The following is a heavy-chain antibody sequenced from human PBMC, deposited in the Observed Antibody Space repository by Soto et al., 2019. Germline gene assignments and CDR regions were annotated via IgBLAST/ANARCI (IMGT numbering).Heavy chain of an antibody. Sequence: SVKVSCKASGYTFTSYGISWVRQAPGQGLEWMGWISAYNGNTNYAQKLQGRVTMTTDTSTSTAYMELRSLRSDDTAVYYCARAGYYDFWSGYYNFDYWGQGTLVTVSS. V-gene: IGHV1-18*04. CDR2: ISAYNGNT. CDR1: GYTFTSYG. D-gene: IGHD3-3*01. J-gene: IGHJ4*02. CDR3: ARAGYYDFWSGYYNFDY.